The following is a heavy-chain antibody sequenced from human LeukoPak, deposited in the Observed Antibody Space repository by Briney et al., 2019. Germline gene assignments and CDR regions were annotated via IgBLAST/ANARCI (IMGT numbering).Heavy chain of an antibody. Sequence: PGGSLRLSCAASGLTFSGSGMHWVRQAPGKGLEWVAFIRYHGSDKFYADSVKGRFTISRDNSKNTLYLQMNSLRPEDTSVYYCARSPTSWYFDYWGQGTLVTVSS. D-gene: IGHD2-2*01. J-gene: IGHJ4*02. V-gene: IGHV3-30*02. CDR3: ARSPTSWYFDY. CDR1: GLTFSGSG. CDR2: IRYHGSDK.